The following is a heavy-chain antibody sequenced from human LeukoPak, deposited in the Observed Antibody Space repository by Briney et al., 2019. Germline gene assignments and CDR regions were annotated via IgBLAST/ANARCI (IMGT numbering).Heavy chain of an antibody. D-gene: IGHD6-13*01. Sequence: SETLSLTCTVSGGSISSYYWSWIRQPPGKGLEWIGYIYYSGSTNYNPSPKSRVTISVDTSKNQFSLKLSSVTAADTAVYYYASLGGIAAAGLKPAYYFYGMDVWGQGTTVTVSS. CDR2: IYYSGST. J-gene: IGHJ6*02. V-gene: IGHV4-59*08. CDR1: GGSISSYY. CDR3: ASLGGIAAAGLKPAYYFYGMDV.